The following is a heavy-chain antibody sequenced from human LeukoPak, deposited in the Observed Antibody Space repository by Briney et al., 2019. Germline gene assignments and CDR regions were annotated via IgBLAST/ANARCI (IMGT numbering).Heavy chain of an antibody. Sequence: SETLSLTCTVSGGSISSSGYYWGWIRQPPGKGLEWIGSIYYSGSTYYNPSLKSRVTISVDTSKNQFSLKLSSVTAADTAVYYCARPTDYDSSGYGTWGQGTLVTVSS. CDR3: ARPTDYDSSGYGT. V-gene: IGHV4-39*01. D-gene: IGHD3-22*01. CDR2: IYYSGST. CDR1: GGSISSSGYY. J-gene: IGHJ5*02.